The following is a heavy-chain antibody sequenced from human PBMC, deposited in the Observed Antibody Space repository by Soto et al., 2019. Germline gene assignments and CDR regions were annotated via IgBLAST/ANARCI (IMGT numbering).Heavy chain of an antibody. CDR3: ARDQEPSTLYYDYYYMDV. J-gene: IGHJ6*03. Sequence: QVHLVQSGAEVKKPGASVTVSCKASGYTFTSYYIHWVRQAPGQGLEWMGVINPSGGSTSYAQKFQGRVTMTRDTSTSTVYMEMSGLRSEDTAVYYCARDQEPSTLYYDYYYMDVWGKGTTVTVSS. CDR1: GYTFTSYY. CDR2: INPSGGST. V-gene: IGHV1-46*03.